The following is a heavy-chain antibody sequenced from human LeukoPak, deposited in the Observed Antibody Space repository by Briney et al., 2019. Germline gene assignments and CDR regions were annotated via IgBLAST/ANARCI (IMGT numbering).Heavy chain of an antibody. Sequence: GGSLRLSCAASGFTFSSYSMNWVRQAPGKGLEWVSSISSSSSYIYYADSVKGRFTISRDNAKNSLYLQMNSLRAEDTAVYYCARAFDWLSSPFDYWGQGTLVTVSS. V-gene: IGHV3-21*01. J-gene: IGHJ4*02. CDR1: GFTFSSYS. CDR2: ISSSSSYI. D-gene: IGHD3-9*01. CDR3: ARAFDWLSSPFDY.